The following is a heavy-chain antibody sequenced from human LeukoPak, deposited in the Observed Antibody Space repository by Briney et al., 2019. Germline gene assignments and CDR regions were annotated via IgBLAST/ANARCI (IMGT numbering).Heavy chain of an antibody. D-gene: IGHD6-13*01. CDR2: INANSGGT. CDR3: ARLSGIAAAVGY. CDR1: GYTFTGYY. Sequence: PSLKVSCKASGYTFTGYYMRWGRQAAGQGLEGTGGINANSGGTNYAQKFQGRVTMPRDTSISTAYMELSRLRSDNTAVYYCARLSGIAAAVGYWGQGTLVTVSS. J-gene: IGHJ4*02. V-gene: IGHV1-2*02.